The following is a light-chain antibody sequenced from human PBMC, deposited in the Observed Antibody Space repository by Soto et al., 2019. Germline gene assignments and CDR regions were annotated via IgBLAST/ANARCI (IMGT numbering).Light chain of an antibody. V-gene: IGLV2-11*01. Sequence: QSALTQPRSVSGSPGQSVTISCTGTSSDVGGYNYVSWYQQHPGKAPKLMIYDVSKRPSGVSNRFSGSKSGNTASLTISGLQAEDEADYYCCSYAGSSTHVVFGGGTKVTVL. CDR1: SSDVGGYNY. J-gene: IGLJ2*01. CDR3: CSYAGSSTHVV. CDR2: DVS.